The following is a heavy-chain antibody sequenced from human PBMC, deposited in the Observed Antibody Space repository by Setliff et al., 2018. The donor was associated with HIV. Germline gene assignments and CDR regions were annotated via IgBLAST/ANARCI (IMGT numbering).Heavy chain of an antibody. D-gene: IGHD5-12*01. V-gene: IGHV3-74*01. CDR1: GFAFSHYW. Sequence: GGSLRLSCVASGFTSGFAFSHYWMHWVRQVPGKGLVWVSRITNDVSATTYADFVKGRFTISRDNAKNMVYLQMNSLRVGDTAVYYCTTGPYNGYSDWGHGTAVTVSS. CDR2: ITNDVSAT. J-gene: IGHJ4*01. CDR3: TTGPYNGYSD.